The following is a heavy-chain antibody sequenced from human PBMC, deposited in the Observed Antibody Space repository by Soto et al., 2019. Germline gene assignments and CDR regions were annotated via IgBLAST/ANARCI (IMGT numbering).Heavy chain of an antibody. J-gene: IGHJ6*02. Sequence: PGESLKISCKGSGYSFTSYWIGWVRQMPGKGLEWMGIIYPGDSDTRYSPSFQGQVTISADKSISTAYLQWSSLKASDTAMYYCARLIRRITMVRGVINPDYYYYGMDVWGQGTTVTVSS. CDR2: IYPGDSDT. V-gene: IGHV5-51*01. D-gene: IGHD3-10*01. CDR3: ARLIRRITMVRGVINPDYYYYGMDV. CDR1: GYSFTSYW.